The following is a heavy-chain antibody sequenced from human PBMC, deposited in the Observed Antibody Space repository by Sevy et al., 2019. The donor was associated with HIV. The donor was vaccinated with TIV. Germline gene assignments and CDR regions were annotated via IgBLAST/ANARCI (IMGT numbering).Heavy chain of an antibody. Sequence: GGSLRLSCAASGFTFNNYWMTWVRQAPGKGLEWVANIKQDGSDKYYMESVKGRFNVSRDNTKNSLYLQLNSLRAEDTAGYYCARSWDYWGQMGYWGQGTLVTVSS. J-gene: IGHJ4*02. D-gene: IGHD7-27*01. CDR3: ARSWDYWGQMGY. CDR1: GFTFNNYW. V-gene: IGHV3-7*03. CDR2: IKQDGSDK.